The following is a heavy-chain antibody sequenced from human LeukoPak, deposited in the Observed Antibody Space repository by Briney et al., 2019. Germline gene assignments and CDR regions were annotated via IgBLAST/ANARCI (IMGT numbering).Heavy chain of an antibody. CDR2: ISAYNGNT. V-gene: IGHV1-18*01. CDR3: ASNSLASRGLNRKLSSPQETDY. CDR1: GYTFTSYG. Sequence: ASVKVSCKASGYTFTSYGISWVRQAPGQGLEWMGWISAYNGNTNYAQKLQGRVTMTTDKSTSTAYMELSSLRSEDTAVYYCASNSLASRGLNRKLSSPQETDYWGQGTLVTVSS. J-gene: IGHJ4*02. D-gene: IGHD6-6*01.